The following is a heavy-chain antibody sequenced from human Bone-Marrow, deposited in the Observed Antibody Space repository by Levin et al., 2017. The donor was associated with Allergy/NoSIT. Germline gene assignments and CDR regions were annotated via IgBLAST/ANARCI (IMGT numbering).Heavy chain of an antibody. Sequence: GGSLRLSCVVSGFTISNNYMSWVRQASGKGLEWVAVIYSFGSTNYADSVKGRFTISRANSENTPYLQMNSLRAEDTASYYCARLDFNYGSYYWGQGTLVTVSS. CDR2: IYSFGST. J-gene: IGHJ4*02. CDR3: ARLDFNYGSYY. V-gene: IGHV3-66*04. CDR1: GFTISNNY. D-gene: IGHD3-10*01.